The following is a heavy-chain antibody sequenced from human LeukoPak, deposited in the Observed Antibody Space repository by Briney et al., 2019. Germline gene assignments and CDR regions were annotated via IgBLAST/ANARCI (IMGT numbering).Heavy chain of an antibody. J-gene: IGHJ4*02. V-gene: IGHV3-66*01. D-gene: IGHD3-10*01. CDR1: GFTVSSNY. CDR3: ARDRPRDYGSGYEY. CDR2: IYSGGST. Sequence: PGGSLRLSCAASGFTVSSNYMSWVRQAPGKGLEWVSVIYSGGSTYYADSVKGRFTISRDNSKNTLYLQMNSLRAEDTAVYYCARDRPRDYGSGYEYWGQGTLVTVS.